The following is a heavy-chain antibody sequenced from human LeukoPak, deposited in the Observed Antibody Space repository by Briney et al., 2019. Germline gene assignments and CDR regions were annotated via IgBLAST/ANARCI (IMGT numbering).Heavy chain of an antibody. CDR3: ATDSYSSSWYWSFDL. V-gene: IGHV3-74*01. CDR1: GFTFSSYW. J-gene: IGHJ2*01. CDR2: INGDGSST. Sequence: GSLRLSCAASGFTFSSYWMHWVRQAPGKGLVWVSRINGDGSSTYDADFVKGRFTISRDNAKNTVYLQMNSLRAEDTAVYYCATDSYSSSWYWSFDLWGRGALVTVSS. D-gene: IGHD6-13*01.